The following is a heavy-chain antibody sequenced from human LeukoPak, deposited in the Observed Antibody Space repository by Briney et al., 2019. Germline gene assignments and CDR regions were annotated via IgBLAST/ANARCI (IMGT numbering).Heavy chain of an antibody. CDR2: IWYDGSNK. CDR3: ARDLVSNYEDSGYYHYGMDV. D-gene: IGHD4-11*01. J-gene: IGHJ6*02. Sequence: GGSLRLSCAASGFTFSSYGMHWVRQAPGKGLEWVAVIWYDGSNKYYADSVKGRFTISRDNSKNTLYLQMNSLRAEDTAVYYCARDLVSNYEDSGYYHYGMDVWGQGTTVTVSS. V-gene: IGHV3-33*01. CDR1: GFTFSSYG.